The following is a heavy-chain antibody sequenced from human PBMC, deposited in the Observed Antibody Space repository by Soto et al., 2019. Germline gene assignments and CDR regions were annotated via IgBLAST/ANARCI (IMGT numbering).Heavy chain of an antibody. CDR1: GYTFTGYY. CDR3: ARGEGITIFGVVISDGMDV. V-gene: IGHV1-2*02. CDR2: INPNSGGT. Sequence: ASVKVSCKASGYTFTGYYMHWVRQAPGQGLEWMGWINPNSGGTNYAQKFQGRVTMTRDTSISTAYMELRRLRSDDTAVYYCARGEGITIFGVVISDGMDVWGQGITVIVSS. D-gene: IGHD3-3*01. J-gene: IGHJ6*02.